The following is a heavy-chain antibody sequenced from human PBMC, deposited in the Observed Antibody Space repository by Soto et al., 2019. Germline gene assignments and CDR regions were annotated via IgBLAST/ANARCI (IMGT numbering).Heavy chain of an antibody. D-gene: IGHD3-22*01. CDR1: GFTFSSYW. Sequence: PGGSLRLSCAASGFTFSSYWMHWVRQAPGKGLVWVSRINSDGSSTSYADSVKGRFTISRDNAKNTLYLQMNSLRAEDTAVYYCARTQTYYYDSSGYYSLYYWGQGTLVTVSS. CDR3: ARTQTYYYDSSGYYSLYY. CDR2: INSDGSST. J-gene: IGHJ4*02. V-gene: IGHV3-74*01.